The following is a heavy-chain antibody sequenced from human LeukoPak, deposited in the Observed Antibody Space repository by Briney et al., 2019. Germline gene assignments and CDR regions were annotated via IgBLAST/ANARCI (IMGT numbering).Heavy chain of an antibody. CDR2: INSNSGGT. CDR1: GYTFTGYY. CDR3: ARGGIAVAGTSPAFDI. J-gene: IGHJ3*02. Sequence: ASVKVSCKASGYTFTGYYMHGVRQAPGQGLEWMGWINSNSGGTNYAQKFQGRVTMTRDTSTSTAYMELSRLRSDDTAVYYCARGGIAVAGTSPAFDIWGQGTMVPVSS. D-gene: IGHD6-19*01. V-gene: IGHV1-2*02.